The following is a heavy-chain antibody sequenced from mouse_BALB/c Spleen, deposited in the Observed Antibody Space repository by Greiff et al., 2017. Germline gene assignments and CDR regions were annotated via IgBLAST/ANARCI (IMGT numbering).Heavy chain of an antibody. D-gene: IGHD2-4*01. CDR3: ARGYDYDGAWFAY. J-gene: IGHJ3*01. V-gene: IGHV1S135*01. CDR2: IDPYNGGT. CDR1: GYSFTGYN. Sequence: EVQLQQSGPELGKPGASVKISCKASGYSFTGYNMYWVKQSHRKSLEWIGYIDPYNGGTSYNQKSKGKATLTVDKSSSTAYMHLNSLTSEDSAIYYCARGYDYDGAWFAYWGQGTLVTVSA.